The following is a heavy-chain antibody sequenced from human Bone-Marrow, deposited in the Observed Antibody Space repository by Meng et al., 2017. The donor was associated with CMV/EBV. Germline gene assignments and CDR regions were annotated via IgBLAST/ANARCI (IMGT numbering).Heavy chain of an antibody. V-gene: IGHV3-21*01. CDR1: GFTFSSYS. D-gene: IGHD2-2*02. CDR2: ISSSSSYI. CDR3: ARDGFPAAIKGDFDY. J-gene: IGHJ4*02. Sequence: GALRLSCAASGFTFSSYSMNWVRQAPGKGLEWVSSISSSSSYIYYADSVKGRFTISRDNAKNSLYLQMNSLRAEDTAVYYCARDGFPAAIKGDFDYWGQGTLVTVSS.